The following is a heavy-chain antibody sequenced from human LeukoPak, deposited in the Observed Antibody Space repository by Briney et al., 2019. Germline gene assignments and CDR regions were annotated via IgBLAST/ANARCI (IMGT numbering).Heavy chain of an antibody. J-gene: IGHJ6*03. Sequence: ASVKVSCKASGYTFTSYAMNWVRQAPGQGLEWMGWINTNTGNPTYAQGFTGRSVFSLDTSVSTAYLQISSLKAEDTAVYYCARGYSSSWYVPLYYYYYMDVWGKGTTVTVSS. D-gene: IGHD6-13*01. V-gene: IGHV7-4-1*02. CDR3: ARGYSSSWYVPLYYYYYMDV. CDR2: INTNTGNP. CDR1: GYTFTSYA.